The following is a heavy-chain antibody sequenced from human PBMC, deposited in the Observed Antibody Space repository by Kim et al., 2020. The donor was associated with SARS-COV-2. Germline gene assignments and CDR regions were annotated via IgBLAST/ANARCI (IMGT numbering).Heavy chain of an antibody. V-gene: IGHV1-69*13. D-gene: IGHD2-21*01. CDR2: IIPIFGTA. CDR3: AGSLAYCGGDCPLGYYYYGMDV. J-gene: IGHJ6*02. CDR1: GGTFSSYA. Sequence: SVKVSCKASGGTFSSYAISWVRQAPGQGLEWMGGIIPIFGTANYAQKFQGRVTITADESTSTAYMELSSLRSEDTAVYYCAGSLAYCGGDCPLGYYYYGMDVWGQGTTVTVSS.